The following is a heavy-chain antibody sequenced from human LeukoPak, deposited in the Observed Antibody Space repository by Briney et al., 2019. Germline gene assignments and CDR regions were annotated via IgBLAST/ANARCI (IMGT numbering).Heavy chain of an antibody. CDR2: ISSSSSTI. V-gene: IGHV3-48*04. CDR3: ARDLGGFAMGFDY. Sequence: GGSLRLSCAASGFTFSSYSMNWVRQAPGKGLEWVSYISSSSSTIYYADSVKGRFTISRDNAKNSLYLQMNSLRAEDTAVYYCARDLGGFAMGFDYWGQGTLVTVSS. CDR1: GFTFSSYS. D-gene: IGHD3-10*01. J-gene: IGHJ4*02.